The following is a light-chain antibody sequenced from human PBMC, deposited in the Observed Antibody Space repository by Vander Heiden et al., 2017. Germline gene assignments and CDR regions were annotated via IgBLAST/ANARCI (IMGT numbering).Light chain of an antibody. CDR3: ASWDDSLEGVI. Sequence: QSVLTQPPSASGTPGQRLTIPCSGSFSNIESNAVNWYQQFPGTAPKLLIYSNNERPAGVPNRFSGSKSGTSASLAISGLQSDDEADYYCASWDDSLEGVIFGGGTKLTVL. V-gene: IGLV1-44*01. CDR2: SNN. J-gene: IGLJ2*01. CDR1: FSNIESNA.